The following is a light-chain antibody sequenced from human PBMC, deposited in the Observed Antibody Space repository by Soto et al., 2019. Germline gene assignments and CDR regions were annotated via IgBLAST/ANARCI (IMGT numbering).Light chain of an antibody. CDR1: RRDVGGYNY. V-gene: IGLV2-14*01. CDR2: EVN. Sequence: QSVLTKAVSGCGSTGQSSTISCTVARRDVGGYNYVSWYQQHTGKAPKLMVHEVNYRPSGVSNRFSGSKSGNTASLNISGLQAEDEADYYCSSYTSSSTGVFGTGTKVTVL. J-gene: IGLJ1*01. CDR3: SSYTSSSTGV.